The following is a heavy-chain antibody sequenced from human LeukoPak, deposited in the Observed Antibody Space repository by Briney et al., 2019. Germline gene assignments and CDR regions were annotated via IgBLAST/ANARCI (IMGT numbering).Heavy chain of an antibody. D-gene: IGHD3-16*02. J-gene: IGHJ4*02. CDR2: IPDSGNT. CDR3: ANLSIDY. CDR1: GGSFSGYY. V-gene: IGHV4-34*01. Sequence: KPSETLSLTCAVYGGSFSGYYWSWIRQPPGKGLEWIGSIPDSGNTYYNPSLKSRVTISVDTSKKQFSLKLNSVTAADTAVYYCANLSIDYWGQGILVTVSS.